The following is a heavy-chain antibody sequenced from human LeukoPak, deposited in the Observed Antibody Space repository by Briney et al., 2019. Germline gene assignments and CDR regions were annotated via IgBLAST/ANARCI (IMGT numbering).Heavy chain of an antibody. J-gene: IGHJ4*02. CDR1: GGSISSGGYY. CDR2: IYYSGST. V-gene: IGHV4-31*03. D-gene: IGHD3-22*01. Sequence: SETLSLTCTVSGGSISSGGYYWSWIRQHPGKGLEWIGYIYYSGSTYYNPSLKSRVTISVDTSKNQFSLKLSSVTAADTAVYYCARDYYYDSSGYYGGYFDYWGQGTLVTVSS. CDR3: ARDYYYDSSGYYGGYFDY.